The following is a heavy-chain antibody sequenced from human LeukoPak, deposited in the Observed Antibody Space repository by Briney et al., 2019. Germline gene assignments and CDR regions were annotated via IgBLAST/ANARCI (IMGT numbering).Heavy chain of an antibody. V-gene: IGHV1-69*06. D-gene: IGHD3-22*01. Sequence: GASVKVSCKASGGTFSSYAISWVRQAPGQGLEWMGGIIPIFGTANYAQKFQGRVTITADKSTSTAYMELSSLRSEDTAVYYCARVTYYYDSSGPLDYWGQGTLVTVSS. J-gene: IGHJ4*02. CDR2: IIPIFGTA. CDR1: GGTFSSYA. CDR3: ARVTYYYDSSGPLDY.